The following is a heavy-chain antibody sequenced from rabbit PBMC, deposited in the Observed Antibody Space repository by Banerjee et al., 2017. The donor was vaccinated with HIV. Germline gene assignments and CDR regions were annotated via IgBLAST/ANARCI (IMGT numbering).Heavy chain of an antibody. J-gene: IGHJ4*01. V-gene: IGHV1S7*01. CDR2: IYVAKGKT. Sequence: QLVESGGGLVTPGGSLTLSCKASGFDLSSYNMQWVRQAPGKGLEWIGTIYVAKGKTYYASWVNGRFTISSDNAQNTVDLQMTSLTASDTATYFCARGVFSSSVYSLGLWGPGTLVTVS. CDR1: GFDLSSYN. CDR3: ARGVFSSSVYSLGL. D-gene: IGHD1-1*01.